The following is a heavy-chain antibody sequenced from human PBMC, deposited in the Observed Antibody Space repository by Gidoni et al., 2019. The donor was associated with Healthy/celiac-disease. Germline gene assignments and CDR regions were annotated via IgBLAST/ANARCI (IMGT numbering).Heavy chain of an antibody. D-gene: IGHD6-13*01. V-gene: IGHV3-21*01. CDR2: MSSSSSYL. J-gene: IGHJ4*02. CDR1: GFTCSSYS. Sequence: EVQLVESGGGLVKPGGSLRLSCAASGFTCSSYSMNRVRQAQGKGLAWVSSMSSSSSYLYYADSVKCRFTISRDNAKNALYLQMNSLSAEDTAVYYCARDTEAAACPYYFAYWGQGTLVTVSS. CDR3: ARDTEAAACPYYFAY.